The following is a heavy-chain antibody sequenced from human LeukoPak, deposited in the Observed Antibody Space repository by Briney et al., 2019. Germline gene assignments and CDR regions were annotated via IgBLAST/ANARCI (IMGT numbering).Heavy chain of an antibody. D-gene: IGHD6-19*01. V-gene: IGHV1-69*13. J-gene: IGHJ5*02. CDR1: GGTFSSYA. CDR3: AIVGSIAVAEYWFDP. Sequence: SVKVSCQASGGTFSSYAISWVRQAPGQGLEWMGGITPIFGTANYAQKFQGRVTITADESTSTAYMELSSLRAEDTAVYYCAIVGSIAVAEYWFDPWGQGTLVTVSS. CDR2: ITPIFGTA.